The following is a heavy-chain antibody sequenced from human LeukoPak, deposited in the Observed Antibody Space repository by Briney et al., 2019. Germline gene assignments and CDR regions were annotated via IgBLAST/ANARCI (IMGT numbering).Heavy chain of an antibody. V-gene: IGHV1-2*02. J-gene: IGHJ5*02. CDR2: INPNSGGT. Sequence: GFSVKVSCKASGYTFTGYYMHWVRRAPGRGLEWMGWINPNSGGTNYAQKFQGRVTMTRDTSISTAYMELSRLRSDDTAVYYCARDETYYYDSSGYFRFDPWGQETPDTVSS. D-gene: IGHD3-22*01. CDR1: GYTFTGYY. CDR3: ARDETYYYDSSGYFRFDP.